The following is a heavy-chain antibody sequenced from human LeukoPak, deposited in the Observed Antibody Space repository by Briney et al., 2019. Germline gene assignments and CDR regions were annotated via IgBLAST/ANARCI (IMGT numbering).Heavy chain of an antibody. J-gene: IGHJ3*02. D-gene: IGHD3-22*01. CDR2: TSPHNDVS. V-gene: IGHV1-2*02. Sequence: GASVKLSCNAFGYTFAAHYVHWVRQAPAQGLGYMGWTSPHNDVSMYAHNFLGRVTMTKDTSITTVYMELSRLRSDDTAVYYCARDGFGHYDSSAYYCDAFDMWGQGTMVTVSS. CDR1: GYTFAAHY. CDR3: ARDGFGHYDSSAYYCDAFDM.